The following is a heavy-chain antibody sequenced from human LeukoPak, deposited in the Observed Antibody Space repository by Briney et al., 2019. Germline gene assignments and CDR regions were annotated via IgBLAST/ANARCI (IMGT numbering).Heavy chain of an antibody. V-gene: IGHV1-69*13. CDR2: IIPIFGTA. Sequence: SVKVSCKASGGTFSSYAISWVRQAPGQGLEWMGGIIPIFGTANYAQKFQGRVTITADESTSTAYMELSSLRSEDTAVYYCARGLVICYGMDVWGKGTTVTVSS. CDR3: ARGLVICYGMDV. J-gene: IGHJ6*04. CDR1: GGTFSSYA. D-gene: IGHD3-9*01.